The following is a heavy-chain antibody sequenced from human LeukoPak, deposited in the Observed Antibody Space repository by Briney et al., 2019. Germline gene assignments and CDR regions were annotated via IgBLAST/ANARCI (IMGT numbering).Heavy chain of an antibody. D-gene: IGHD4-17*01. J-gene: IGHJ4*02. CDR2: ISGSGGST. CDR1: GFTFSSYA. CDR3: AKDAGSVTTWGQGDY. Sequence: GGSLRLSCAASGFTFSSYAMSWVRQAPGKGLEWVSAISGSGGSTYYADSVKGRFTISRDSSKNTLYLQMNSLRAEDTAVYYCAKDAGSVTTWGQGDYWGQGTLVTVSS. V-gene: IGHV3-23*01.